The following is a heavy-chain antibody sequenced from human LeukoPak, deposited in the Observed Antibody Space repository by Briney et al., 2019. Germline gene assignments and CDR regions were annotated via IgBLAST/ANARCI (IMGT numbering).Heavy chain of an antibody. V-gene: IGHV3-64D*06. CDR2: ISSNGGST. D-gene: IGHD1-26*01. CDR3: VGIGDP. CDR1: GFTFSSYA. Sequence: GGSLRLSCSASGFTFSSYAMHWVRQAPGKGPEYVSAISSNGGSTYYADSVKGRFTISRDNSKNTLYLQMSSLRAEDTAVYYCVGIGDPWGQGTLVTVSS. J-gene: IGHJ5*02.